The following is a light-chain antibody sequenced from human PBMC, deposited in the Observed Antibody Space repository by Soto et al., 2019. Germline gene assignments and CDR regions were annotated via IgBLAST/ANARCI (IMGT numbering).Light chain of an antibody. CDR1: SSNIGSST. Sequence: QPVLTQPPSASGTPGQRVTISCSGSSSNIGSSTVNWYQQLPGTAPKLLIYSNNQRPSGVPDRFSGSKSGTSASLAISGLQSEDEADYYCAAWDDSLNVHVVFGGGTKLTVL. CDR3: AAWDDSLNVHVV. CDR2: SNN. J-gene: IGLJ2*01. V-gene: IGLV1-44*01.